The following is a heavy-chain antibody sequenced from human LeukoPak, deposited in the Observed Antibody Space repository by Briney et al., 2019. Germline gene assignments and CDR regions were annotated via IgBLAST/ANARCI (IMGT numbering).Heavy chain of an antibody. CDR3: ARETVRDGYTNFFDY. D-gene: IGHD5-24*01. CDR2: TYYRSKWYN. CDR1: GDSVSSNSAA. J-gene: IGHJ4*02. Sequence: SQTLSLTCAISGDSVSSNSAAWNWIRQSPSRGLEWLGRTYYRSKWYNDYAVSVKSRINIDPDTSKSQFSLQLNSVTPEDTAVYYCARETVRDGYTNFFDYWGQGALVTVSS. V-gene: IGHV6-1*01.